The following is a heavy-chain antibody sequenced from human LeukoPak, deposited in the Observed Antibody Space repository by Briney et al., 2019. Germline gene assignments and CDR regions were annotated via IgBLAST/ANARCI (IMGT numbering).Heavy chain of an antibody. CDR2: IHSDGSTT. CDR3: ARRASSAYYYAIDY. J-gene: IGHJ4*02. V-gene: IGHV3-74*01. Sequence: PGGSLRLSCAASGFTFSSYWMHWVRQAPGKGLVWVSRIHSDGSTTSYADSVKGRFTISRDNAKNTLYLRMNSLRAEDTAVYYCARRASSAYYYAIDYWGQGTLVSVSS. CDR1: GFTFSSYW. D-gene: IGHD3-22*01.